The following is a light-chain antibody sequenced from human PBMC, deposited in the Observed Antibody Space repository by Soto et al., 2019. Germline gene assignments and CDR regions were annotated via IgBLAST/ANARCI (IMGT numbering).Light chain of an antibody. CDR1: SSSIGSNS. CDR3: ATWDDSLNGPV. CDR2: TNN. Sequence: QLVLAQPPSASGAPGQRVTISCSGSSSSIGSNSVNWYQQLPGTAPKLLIYTNNQRPSGVPDRFSGSKSGTSASLAISGLQSEDEAAYYCATWDDSLNGPVFGGGTKVTVL. V-gene: IGLV1-44*01. J-gene: IGLJ3*02.